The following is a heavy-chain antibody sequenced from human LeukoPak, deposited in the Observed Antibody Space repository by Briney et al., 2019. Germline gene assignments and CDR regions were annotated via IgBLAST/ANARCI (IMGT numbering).Heavy chain of an antibody. Sequence: PGGSLRLSCAASGFTFRSYWMSWVRQAPGKGLEWVANIKQDGSEKYYVDSLKGRFTISRDNAKNSLYLQMNSLRAEDTAVYYCAKQRYGGEDYWGQGTLVTVSS. CDR3: AKQRYGGEDY. CDR2: IKQDGSEK. D-gene: IGHD3-16*01. J-gene: IGHJ4*02. V-gene: IGHV3-7*01. CDR1: GFTFRSYW.